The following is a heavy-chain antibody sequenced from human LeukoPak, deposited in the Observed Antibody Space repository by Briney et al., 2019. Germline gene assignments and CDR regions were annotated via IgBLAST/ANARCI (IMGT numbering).Heavy chain of an antibody. V-gene: IGHV3-21*01. CDR2: ISSSSSYI. D-gene: IGHD6-19*01. J-gene: IGHJ4*02. Sequence: GGSLRLSCAASGFTFSSYSMNWVRQAPGKGLEWVSSISSSSSYIYHADSVKGRFTISRDNAKNSLYLQMNSLRAEDTAVYYCARERDSSGWYPYWGQGTLVTVSS. CDR3: ARERDSSGWYPY. CDR1: GFTFSSYS.